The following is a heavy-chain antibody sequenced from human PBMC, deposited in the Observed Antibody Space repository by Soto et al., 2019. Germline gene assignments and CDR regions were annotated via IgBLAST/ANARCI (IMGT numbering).Heavy chain of an antibody. Sequence: ASVKVSCKASGYTFNGYAISWVRQAPGQGLEWMGGIIPIFGTANYAQKFQGRVTITADESTSTAYMELSSLRSEDTAVYYCARDQGVGDGTDAFDIWGKGTMVTVSS. J-gene: IGHJ3*02. D-gene: IGHD3-10*01. CDR2: IIPIFGTA. CDR3: ARDQGVGDGTDAFDI. CDR1: GYTFNGYA. V-gene: IGHV1-69*13.